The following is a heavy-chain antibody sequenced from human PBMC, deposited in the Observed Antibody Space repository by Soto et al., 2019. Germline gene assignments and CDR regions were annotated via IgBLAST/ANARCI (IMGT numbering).Heavy chain of an antibody. D-gene: IGHD5-18*01. CDR1: GFTFSSYA. V-gene: IGHV3-30-3*01. CDR2: TSYDGSNK. Sequence: QVQLVESGGGVVQPGRSLRLSCAASGFTFSSYAMHWVRQAPGKGLEWVAVTSYDGSNKYYADSVKGRFTISRDNSKNTLYLQMNSLRAEDTAVYYCARDRQGIPGYSYYYYGMDVWGQGTTVTVSS. CDR3: ARDRQGIPGYSYYYYGMDV. J-gene: IGHJ6*02.